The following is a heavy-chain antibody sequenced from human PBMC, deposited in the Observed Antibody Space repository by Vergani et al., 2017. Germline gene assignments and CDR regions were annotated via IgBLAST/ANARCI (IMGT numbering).Heavy chain of an antibody. CDR1: GYTFTGYY. J-gene: IGHJ6*03. CDR3: ARVQTQGDVVYYYYYYMDV. D-gene: IGHD3-16*01. V-gene: IGHV1-2*02. CDR2: INPNSGGT. Sequence: QVQLVQSGAEVKKPGASVKVSCKASGYTFTGYYMHWVRQAPGQGLEWMGWINPNSGGTNYAQKFQGRVTMTRDTSISTAYMELSRLRSDDTAVYYCARVQTQGDVVYYYYYYMDVWGKGTTVTVSS.